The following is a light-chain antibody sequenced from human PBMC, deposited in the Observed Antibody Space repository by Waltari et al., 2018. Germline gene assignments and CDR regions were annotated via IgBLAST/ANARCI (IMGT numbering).Light chain of an antibody. CDR2: AAS. Sequence: AIQTTQSPSSLSASLGARVIITCRASQGIRNDLGWYQQKPGKAPKLLIYAASSLQSGVPSRFSGSGSGTDFNLSISSLQPEDFATYYGLQDYNYPRTFGGGTKVEI. CDR3: LQDYNYPRT. J-gene: IGKJ4*01. CDR1: QGIRND. V-gene: IGKV1-6*01.